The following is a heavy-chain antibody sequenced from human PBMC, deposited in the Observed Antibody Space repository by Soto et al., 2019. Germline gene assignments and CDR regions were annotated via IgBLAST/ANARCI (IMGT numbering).Heavy chain of an antibody. V-gene: IGHV3-23*01. CDR3: AKSYYYDSSGYLVY. CDR1: GFTFSSYA. D-gene: IGHD3-22*01. J-gene: IGHJ4*02. CDR2: IGGSGGST. Sequence: GGSLRLSCAASGFTFSSYAMSWVRQAPGKGLEWVSTIGGSGGSTYYADSVKGRFTISRDNSKNTLYLQMNGLRAEDTAVYYCAKSYYYDSSGYLVYWGQGTLVPVSS.